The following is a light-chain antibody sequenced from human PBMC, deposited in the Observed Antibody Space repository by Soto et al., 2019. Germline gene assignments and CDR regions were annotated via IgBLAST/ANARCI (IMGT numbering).Light chain of an antibody. CDR3: SSYTSSSSLYV. CDR2: EVS. V-gene: IGLV2-14*01. Sequence: QCSMTLPASVSGSPGQSITISCTGTISDVGGYNYVSWYQQHPGTAPKLMIYEVSNRPSGLSNRFSGSKSGNTASLTISGLQAEDEADYYCSSYTSSSSLYVFGTGTKVTVL. CDR1: ISDVGGYNY. J-gene: IGLJ1*01.